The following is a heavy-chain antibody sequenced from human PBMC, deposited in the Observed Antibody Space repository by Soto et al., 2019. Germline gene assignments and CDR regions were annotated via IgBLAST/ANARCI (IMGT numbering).Heavy chain of an antibody. CDR3: ARVGRFSRSTSCRGSNWFDP. CDR2: MFYVGAT. D-gene: IGHD2-2*01. V-gene: IGHV4-30-4*01. Sequence: QVQLKESGPGLVEPSQTLALTCSVLVGAISSGDYYWSWIRQPPGKGIEWIGYMFYVGATYYNPSLTSRVTISVDPNENQFSLKLHSVTAADSAVYHCARVGRFSRSTSCRGSNWFDPWIQGMLVTVTS. J-gene: IGHJ5*02. CDR1: VGAISSGDYY.